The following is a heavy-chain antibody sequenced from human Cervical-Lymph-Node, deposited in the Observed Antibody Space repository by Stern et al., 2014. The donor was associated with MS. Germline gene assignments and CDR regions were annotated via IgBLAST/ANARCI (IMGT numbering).Heavy chain of an antibody. D-gene: IGHD3-16*01. CDR2: IWSDGSNK. J-gene: IGHJ4*02. CDR3: ATDPLRWGRNIDY. CDR1: GFTFSSYD. Sequence: QVQLVQSGGGVVQPGRSLRLSCAASGFTFSSYDLHWVRQAPGKGLEWVAVIWSDGSNKYYADSVEGRFTISRDNSKNTLYLQMNSLRAEDTAVYYCATDPLRWGRNIDYWGQGSLVTVSS. V-gene: IGHV3-33*08.